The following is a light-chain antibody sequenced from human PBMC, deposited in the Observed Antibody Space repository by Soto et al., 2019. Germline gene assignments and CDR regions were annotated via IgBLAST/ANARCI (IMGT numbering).Light chain of an antibody. V-gene: IGLV2-8*01. J-gene: IGLJ2*01. Sequence: QSALTQPPSASGSPGQSVTISCTGTTSDVGGYNYVSWYQLHPDKVPKLIIYEVNKRPSGVPDRFSGSKSGSTASLTVSGLQAEDEADYYCAAWDDSLNGHVVFGGGTKLTVL. CDR3: AAWDDSLNGHVV. CDR2: EVN. CDR1: TSDVGGYNY.